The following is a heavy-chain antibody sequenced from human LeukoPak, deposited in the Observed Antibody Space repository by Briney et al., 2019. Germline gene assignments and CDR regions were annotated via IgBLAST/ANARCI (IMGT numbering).Heavy chain of an antibody. CDR1: GFTFGDYA. CDR2: IRSKTYGETI. D-gene: IGHD5-12*01. Sequence: GGSLRLSCTASGFTFGDYAMSWVRQAPGKGLEWVVFIRSKTYGETIEYAASVKGKFTISRDDAKSIADLQMNSLKIEDTAVYYCTRAGGYDNYFDYWGQGTLVTVSS. V-gene: IGHV3-49*04. J-gene: IGHJ4*02. CDR3: TRAGGYDNYFDY.